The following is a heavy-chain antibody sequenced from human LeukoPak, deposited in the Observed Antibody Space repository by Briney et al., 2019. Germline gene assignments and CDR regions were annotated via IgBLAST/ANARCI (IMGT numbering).Heavy chain of an antibody. CDR2: IKSKASGGTT. Sequence: GGSLRLSCAASGFTFSNAWMSWVRQAPGKGLEWVGRIKSKASGGTTDYAAPVKGRFTISRDDSKNTLFLQMNSLKTEDTAVYYCTTGWRGAYCGDDCYTFDHWGQGSLVTVSS. CDR3: TTGWRGAYCGDDCYTFDH. V-gene: IGHV3-15*01. CDR1: GFTFSNAW. D-gene: IGHD2-21*02. J-gene: IGHJ4*02.